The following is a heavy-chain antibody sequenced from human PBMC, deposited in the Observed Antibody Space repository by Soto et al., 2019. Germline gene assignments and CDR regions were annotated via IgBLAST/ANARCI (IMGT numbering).Heavy chain of an antibody. CDR1: AISFNTYG. J-gene: IGHJ5*02. Sequence: GGSLRLSCAASAISFNTYGVIWVRQAPGKGLEWVSTVTVTGGSTYYADSVKGRFTISRDRSNYTVSLLLNSLRVEDTAIYYCARQKSPEGWFDPWGQGTLVTVSS. CDR2: VTVTGGST. CDR3: ARQKSPEGWFDP. V-gene: IGHV3-23*01.